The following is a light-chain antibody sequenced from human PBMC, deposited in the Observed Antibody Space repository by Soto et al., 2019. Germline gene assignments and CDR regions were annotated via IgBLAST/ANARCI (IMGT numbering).Light chain of an antibody. CDR3: QQRSNWPLT. J-gene: IGKJ4*01. CDR2: GAS. Sequence: EIVMTQSPATLSVSPGERATLSCRASQSVSSNLAWYQQKPGQAPRLLMNGASTRATGIPDRFRGSGSGTEFTLTISSLQSEDFAVYYCQQRSNWPLTFGGGTKVDIK. CDR1: QSVSSN. V-gene: IGKV3-15*01.